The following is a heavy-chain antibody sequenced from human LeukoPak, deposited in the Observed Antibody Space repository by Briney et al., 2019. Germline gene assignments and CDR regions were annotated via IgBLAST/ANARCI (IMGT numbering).Heavy chain of an antibody. CDR2: IVVGSGNT. CDR1: GFTFTSSA. CDR3: AADGYSYGYRFDY. J-gene: IGHJ4*02. V-gene: IGHV1-58*02. D-gene: IGHD5-18*01. Sequence: SVKVSCKASGFTFTSSAMQWVRQARGQRLEWIGWIVVGSGNTNYAQKFQERVTITRDMSTGTAYMELSSLRSEDTAVYYCAADGYSYGYRFDYWGQGTLVTVSS.